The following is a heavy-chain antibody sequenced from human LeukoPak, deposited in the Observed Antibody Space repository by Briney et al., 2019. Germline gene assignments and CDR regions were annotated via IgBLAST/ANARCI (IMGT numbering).Heavy chain of an antibody. CDR1: GGSVRRGNYY. Sequence: SETLSLTCTVSGGSVRRGNYYWTWIRQPAGSGLEWIGRIYTSGTTDYNPSLRTRVTISVDASRNQFSLNLSSVTAADTAVYYCARGYYAPPVGYYYMDLWGRGTTVTVSS. CDR2: IYTSGTT. D-gene: IGHD3-10*01. CDR3: ARGYYAPPVGYYYMDL. J-gene: IGHJ6*03. V-gene: IGHV4-61*02.